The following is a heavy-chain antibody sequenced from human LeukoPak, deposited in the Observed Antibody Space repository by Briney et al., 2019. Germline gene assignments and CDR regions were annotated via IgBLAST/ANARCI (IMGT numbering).Heavy chain of an antibody. J-gene: IGHJ4*02. CDR2: IWYDGSNK. V-gene: IGHV3-33*01. CDR1: GFTFSSYG. D-gene: IGHD1-14*01. CDR3: ARDTAEIDY. Sequence: GRSLRLSCAASGFTFSSYGMHWVRQAPGKGLEWVAVIWYDGSNKYYADSVKGRFTISRDNSKNTLYLQMSSLRAEDTAVYYCARDTAEIDYWGQGTLVTVSS.